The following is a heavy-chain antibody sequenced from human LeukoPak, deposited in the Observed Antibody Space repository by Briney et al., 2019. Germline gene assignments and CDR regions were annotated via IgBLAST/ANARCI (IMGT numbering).Heavy chain of an antibody. D-gene: IGHD3-10*01. V-gene: IGHV4-61*02. CDR1: GGSISSGSYF. CDR2: MSTSGST. Sequence: PSETLSLTXTVSGGSISSGSYFWSWIRQPAGKGLEWIGRMSTSGSTNYNPSLKSRVTISVDTSKNQFSLKLSSVTATDAAVYYCARDSGHLDYWGPGTLVTVSS. CDR3: ARDSGHLDY. J-gene: IGHJ4*02.